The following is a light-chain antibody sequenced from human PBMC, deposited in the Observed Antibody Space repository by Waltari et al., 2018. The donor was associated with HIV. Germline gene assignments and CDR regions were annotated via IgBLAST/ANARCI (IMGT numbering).Light chain of an antibody. CDR1: ISNVGAGFE. V-gene: IGLV1-40*01. Sequence: QSVLSQPPSVSGAPGQNVTLACAGTISNVGAGFEVNWYQQFPGVAPRIVIYGNTNRPSGVTDRFSGSKSDTSASLAITGLRAEDEADYHCQSYDNTLGGVVFGGGTKLTVL. J-gene: IGLJ2*01. CDR2: GNT. CDR3: QSYDNTLGGVV.